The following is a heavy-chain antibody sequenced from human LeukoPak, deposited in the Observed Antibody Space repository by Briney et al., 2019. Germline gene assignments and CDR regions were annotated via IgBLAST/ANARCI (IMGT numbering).Heavy chain of an antibody. CDR2: IIPILGIA. CDR3: ARDGTGTTEDY. D-gene: IGHD1-1*01. Sequence: SVKVSCKASGGTFSSYAISWVRQAPGQGLEWMGRIIPILGIANYAQKFQGRVTITADKSTSTAYMELSSLRSEDTAVYYCARDGTGTTEDYWGQGTLVTVSS. V-gene: IGHV1-69*04. CDR1: GGTFSSYA. J-gene: IGHJ4*02.